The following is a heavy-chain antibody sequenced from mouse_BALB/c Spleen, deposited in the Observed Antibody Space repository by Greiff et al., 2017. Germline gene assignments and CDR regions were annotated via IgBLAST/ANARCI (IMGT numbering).Heavy chain of an antibody. V-gene: IGHV1-4*01. CDR3: ARRGIYDYDYHYYAMDY. D-gene: IGHD2-4*01. CDR1: GYTFTSYS. J-gene: IGHJ4*01. Sequence: VKLLESGAELARPGASVKMSCKASGYTFTSYSMHWVKQRPGQGLEWIGYINPSSGYTNYNQKFKDKATLTADKSSSTAYMQLSSLTSEDSAVYYCARRGIYDYDYHYYAMDYWGQGTSVTVSS. CDR2: INPSSGYT.